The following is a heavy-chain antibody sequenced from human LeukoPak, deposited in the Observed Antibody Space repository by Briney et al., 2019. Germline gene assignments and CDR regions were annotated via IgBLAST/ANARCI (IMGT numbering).Heavy chain of an antibody. J-gene: IGHJ4*02. CDR2: ISSSSYI. CDR1: GFTFSSYS. V-gene: IGHV3-21*01. Sequence: GGSLRLSCAASGFTFSSYSMNWVRQAPGKGLEWVSSISSSSYIYYADSVKGRFTISRDNAKNSLYLQMNSLRAEDTAVYYCARVRSGTTNDYWGQGTLVTVSS. CDR3: ARVRSGTTNDY. D-gene: IGHD1-7*01.